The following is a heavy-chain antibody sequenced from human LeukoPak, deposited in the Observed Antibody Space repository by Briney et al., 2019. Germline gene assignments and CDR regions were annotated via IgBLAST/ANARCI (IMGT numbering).Heavy chain of an antibody. V-gene: IGHV3-21*01. J-gene: IGHJ5*02. D-gene: IGHD3-10*01. CDR3: ARDLWFGELSPYWSDP. CDR1: GFTFSSYS. CDR2: IRCISSYV. Sequence: GGSLRLSCVASGFTFSSYSMNWVRQAPGKGLEWVSSIRCISSYVYYATSVKGGLTLFRDNAKNSMYPQMNSLRAEDTAVYYCARDLWFGELSPYWSDPWGQGTLVTVSS.